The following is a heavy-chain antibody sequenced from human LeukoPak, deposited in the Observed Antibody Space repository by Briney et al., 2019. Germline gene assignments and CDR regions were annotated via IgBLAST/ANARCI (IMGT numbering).Heavy chain of an antibody. V-gene: IGHV3-74*01. J-gene: IGHJ4*02. CDR3: ARVEESSGWAHFDY. D-gene: IGHD6-25*01. CDR2: INSYGSTT. Sequence: GWSLRLSCAASGSTFSGHWMHWVRQAPGKGLVWLSRINSYGSTTIYAESVKGRFTISRDNAKHTLYLQLDNLRDDDTAVYSCARVEESSGWAHFDYWGQGTLVTASS. CDR1: GSTFSGHW.